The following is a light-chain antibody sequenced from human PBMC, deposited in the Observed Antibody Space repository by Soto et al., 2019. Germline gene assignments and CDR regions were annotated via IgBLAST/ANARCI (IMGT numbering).Light chain of an antibody. CDR2: DAS. CDR1: QDINNY. CDR3: QQYGFLVT. Sequence: DVQMTQSPSSLSASVGDRVTITCQARQDINNYLNWYQQKPGKATKLLIYDASNLETGVPTRFTGSGSGTHFTFTSSSLQPEDIATYFCQQYGFLVTFGQGTRLEIQ. V-gene: IGKV1-33*01. J-gene: IGKJ5*01.